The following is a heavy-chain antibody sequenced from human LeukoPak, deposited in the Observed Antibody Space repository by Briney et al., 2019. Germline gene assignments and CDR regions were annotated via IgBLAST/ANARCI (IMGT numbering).Heavy chain of an antibody. J-gene: IGHJ4*02. D-gene: IGHD7-27*01. CDR3: ASRKLGNDY. CDR2: IYYSGST. Sequence: SETLSLTCTVSGGSISGSSYYWGWIRQPPGKGLEWIGSIYYSGSTYYNPSLKSRVTISADTSQNQFSLKLSSVTAADTAVYYCASRKLGNDYWGQGTLVTVSS. CDR1: GGSISGSSYY. V-gene: IGHV4-39*07.